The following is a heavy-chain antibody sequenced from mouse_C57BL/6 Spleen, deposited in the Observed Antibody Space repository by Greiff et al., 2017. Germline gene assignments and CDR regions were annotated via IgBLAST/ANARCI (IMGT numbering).Heavy chain of an antibody. CDR3: ARRLLYYAMDY. J-gene: IGHJ4*01. Sequence: VQLQQSGAELVKPGASVKLSCKASGYTFTSYWMQWVKQRPGQGLEWIGEIDPSDSYTNYNQKFKGKATLTVDTSSSTAYMQLSSLTSEDSAVYYCARRLLYYAMDYWGQGTSVTVSS. CDR2: IDPSDSYT. V-gene: IGHV1-50*01. D-gene: IGHD3-2*02. CDR1: GYTFTSYW.